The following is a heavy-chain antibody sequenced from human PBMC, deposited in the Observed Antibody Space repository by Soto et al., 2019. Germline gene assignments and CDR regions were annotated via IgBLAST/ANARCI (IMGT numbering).Heavy chain of an antibody. Sequence: SETLSLTCTVSGGSISSYYWSWIRQPPGKGLEWIGYIYYSGSTNYNPSLKSRVTISVDTPKNQFSLKLSSVTAADTAVYYCARALQYYYDSSGYYYGFDYWGQGTLVTVSS. J-gene: IGHJ4*02. V-gene: IGHV4-59*01. CDR1: GGSISSYY. D-gene: IGHD3-22*01. CDR2: IYYSGST. CDR3: ARALQYYYDSSGYYYGFDY.